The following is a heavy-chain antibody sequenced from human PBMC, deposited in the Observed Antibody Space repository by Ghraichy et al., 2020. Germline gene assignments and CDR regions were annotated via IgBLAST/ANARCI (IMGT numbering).Heavy chain of an antibody. CDR2: FYTSGTT. D-gene: IGHD4-17*01. CDR3: ATQRGPSHGDSALFDY. CDR1: GDSISTYY. Sequence: SETLSLICVVSGDSISTYYWTWIRQPAGKGLEWIGRFYTSGTTSYHPSFQSRVTMSVDRSKNQFSLKLSSVTAADTAVYYCATQRGPSHGDSALFDYWGQGTLVTVSS. V-gene: IGHV4-4*07. J-gene: IGHJ4*02.